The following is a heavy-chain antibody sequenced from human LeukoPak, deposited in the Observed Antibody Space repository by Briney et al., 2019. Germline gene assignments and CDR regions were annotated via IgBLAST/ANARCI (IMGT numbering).Heavy chain of an antibody. CDR3: ARDPPILTGPYYYYMDV. J-gene: IGHJ6*03. V-gene: IGHV3-7*01. D-gene: IGHD3-9*01. CDR1: GFTFSRYW. CDR2: IKQDGSEK. Sequence: GGSLRLSCAASGFTFSRYWMSWVRQAPGKGLEWVANIKQDGSEKYYVDSVKGRFTISRDNAKNSLYLQMNSLSAEDTAVYYCARDPPILTGPYYYYMDVWGKGTTVTISS.